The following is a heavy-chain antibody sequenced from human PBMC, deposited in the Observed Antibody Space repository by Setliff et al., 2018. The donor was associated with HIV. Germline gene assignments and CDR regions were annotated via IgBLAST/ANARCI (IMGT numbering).Heavy chain of an antibody. CDR3: ARVGPFEFDSSGYAEF. V-gene: IGHV1-69*05. CDR1: GGTFSSYA. Sequence: SVKVSCKASGGTFSSYAISWVRQAPGQGLEWMGGIIPIFGTANYAQKFQGRVTVTTDTSTSTAYMELRSLRSDDTAVYFCARVGPFEFDSSGYAEFWGRGTLVTVS. J-gene: IGHJ2*01. D-gene: IGHD3-22*01. CDR2: IIPIFGTA.